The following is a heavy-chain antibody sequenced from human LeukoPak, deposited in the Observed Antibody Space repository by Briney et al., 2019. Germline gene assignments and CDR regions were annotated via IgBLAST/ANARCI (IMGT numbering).Heavy chain of an antibody. CDR3: ARPIRYGSGPLDAFDT. CDR2: IYYSGKT. V-gene: IGHV4-39*01. Sequence: PSETLSLTCIVSGGSISSSSYYWGWIRQPPGKGLEWIGSIYYSGKTYYNPSLKSRVTISEDTSKNQFSLKLSSVTAADTAVYYCARPIRYGSGPLDAFDTWGQGTMVTVSS. CDR1: GGSISSSSYY. J-gene: IGHJ3*02. D-gene: IGHD3-10*01.